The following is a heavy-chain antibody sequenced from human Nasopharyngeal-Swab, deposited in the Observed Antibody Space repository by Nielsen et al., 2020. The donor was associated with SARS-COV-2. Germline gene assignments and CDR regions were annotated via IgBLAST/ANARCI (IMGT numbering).Heavy chain of an antibody. J-gene: IGHJ4*02. D-gene: IGHD3-22*01. CDR3: ARDPADYDSSGYMIS. V-gene: IGHV3-21*01. CDR2: ISSSSSYI. Sequence: WIRQPPGQGLEWVSSISSSSSYIYYADSVKGRFTISRDNSKNSLYLQMNSLRAEDTAVYYCARDPADYDSSGYMISWGQGTLVTVSS.